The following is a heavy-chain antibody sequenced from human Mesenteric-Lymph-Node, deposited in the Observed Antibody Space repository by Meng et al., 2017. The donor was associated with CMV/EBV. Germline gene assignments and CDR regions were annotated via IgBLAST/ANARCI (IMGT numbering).Heavy chain of an antibody. CDR2: ISGYNGHT. V-gene: IGHV1-18*01. D-gene: IGHD3-10*01. CDR3: AITTDYYGSGTIHKFDY. J-gene: IGHJ4*02. CDR1: YTFNNYG. Sequence: YTFNNYGINWVRQAPGHGLEWMGWISGYNGHTNYAHNLQGRLTMTTDTSSSTAYMELRSLRSDDTALYSCAITTDYYGSGTIHKFDYWGQGTLVTVSS.